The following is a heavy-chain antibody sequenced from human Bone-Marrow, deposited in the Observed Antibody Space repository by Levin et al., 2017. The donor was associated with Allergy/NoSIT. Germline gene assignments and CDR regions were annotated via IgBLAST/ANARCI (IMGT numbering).Heavy chain of an antibody. CDR1: GFTFSHYA. V-gene: IGHV3-23*01. Sequence: GGSLRLSCAASGFTFSHYAMSWVRQAPGKGPEWVSGLSDSGSSTYYADSVRGRFTISRDNSNNSVFLQMNRLRDEDTAIYYCAKGVSYSGTYFFDHWGQGTHVTVAS. D-gene: IGHD1-26*01. CDR2: LSDSGSST. CDR3: AKGVSYSGTYFFDH. J-gene: IGHJ4*02.